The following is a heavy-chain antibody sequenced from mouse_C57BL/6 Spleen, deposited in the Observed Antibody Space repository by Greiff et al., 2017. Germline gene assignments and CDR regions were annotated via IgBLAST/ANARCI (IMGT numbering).Heavy chain of an antibody. D-gene: IGHD2-1*01. V-gene: IGHV1-42*01. CDR2: INPSTGGT. J-gene: IGHJ4*01. CDR3: ARDGNYGDYAMDY. CDR1: GYSFTGYY. Sequence: VQLQQSGPELVKPGASVKISCKASGYSFTGYYMNWVKQSPEKSLEWIGEINPSTGGTTYNQKFKAKATLTVDKSSSTAYMQLKSLTSEDSAVYYCARDGNYGDYAMDYWGQGTSGTVSS.